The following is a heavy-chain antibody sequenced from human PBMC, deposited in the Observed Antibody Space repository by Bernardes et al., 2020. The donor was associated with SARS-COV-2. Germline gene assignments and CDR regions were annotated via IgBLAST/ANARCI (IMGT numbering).Heavy chain of an antibody. D-gene: IGHD2-15*01. CDR3: VRVREEKYCSYTGCNYYFPMDV. Sequence: GGSLRLSCAASGFTVSANSMNWVRQAPGKGLEWVSTIHRDGRTDYADSVKGRLTISRDDSKNTLYLHMDSQRAADTAVYYCVRVREEKYCSYTGCNYYFPMDVWGQGTTVTVSS. CDR1: GFTVSANS. CDR2: IHRDGRT. V-gene: IGHV3-53*01. J-gene: IGHJ6*02.